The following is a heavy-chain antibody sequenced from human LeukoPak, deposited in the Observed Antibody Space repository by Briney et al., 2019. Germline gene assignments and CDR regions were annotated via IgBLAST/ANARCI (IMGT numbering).Heavy chain of an antibody. J-gene: IGHJ4*02. CDR1: GYTFTGYY. Sequence: ASVKVSCKASGYTFTGYYMHWVRQAPGQGLEWMGWMNPNSGNTGYAQKFQGRVTMTRNTSISTAYMELSSLRYEDTAVYYCARAGRDYYGSGSYLSYWGQGTLVTVSS. CDR2: MNPNSGNT. V-gene: IGHV1-8*02. D-gene: IGHD3-10*01. CDR3: ARAGRDYYGSGSYLSY.